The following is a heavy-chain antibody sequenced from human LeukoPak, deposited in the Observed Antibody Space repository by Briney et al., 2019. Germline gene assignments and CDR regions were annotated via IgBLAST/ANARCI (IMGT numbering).Heavy chain of an antibody. D-gene: IGHD4-17*01. Sequence: PGGSLRLXCAASGFTFSSYEMNWVRRAPGKGLEWVSYISSSGSTIYYADSVKGRFTISRDNAKNSLYLQMNSLRAEDTAVYYCARLDYGDYRGAFDIWGQGTMVTVSS. CDR2: ISSSGSTI. V-gene: IGHV3-48*03. J-gene: IGHJ3*02. CDR1: GFTFSSYE. CDR3: ARLDYGDYRGAFDI.